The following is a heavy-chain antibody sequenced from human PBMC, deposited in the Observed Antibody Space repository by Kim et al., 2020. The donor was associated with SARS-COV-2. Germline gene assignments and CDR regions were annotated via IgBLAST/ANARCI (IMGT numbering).Heavy chain of an antibody. D-gene: IGHD4-4*01. Sequence: GGSLRLSCAVSGLIVTSNHMTWIRQAPGRGLEWVSVIFRGGSTYYAASVQGRFTISRDYYKNTLSLQMNSLRAEDTAIYYCARDPVGDGYSFFDYWGQGT. J-gene: IGHJ4*02. CDR3: ARDPVGDGYSFFDY. CDR2: IFRGGST. CDR1: GLIVTSNH. V-gene: IGHV3-53*01.